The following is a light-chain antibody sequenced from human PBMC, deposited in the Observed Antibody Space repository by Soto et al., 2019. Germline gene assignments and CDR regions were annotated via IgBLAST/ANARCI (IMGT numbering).Light chain of an antibody. J-gene: IGKJ3*01. Sequence: EIVLTQSPGTLSLSPGERATLSCRASQSVSSSYLAWYQQKPGQAPRLLIYGASSRATGIPDRFSGSGSGTDFPLTISRLEPEDFAVYYCQQYSSSPVFTFGPGPRWISN. CDR1: QSVSSSY. CDR2: GAS. CDR3: QQYSSSPVFT. V-gene: IGKV3-20*01.